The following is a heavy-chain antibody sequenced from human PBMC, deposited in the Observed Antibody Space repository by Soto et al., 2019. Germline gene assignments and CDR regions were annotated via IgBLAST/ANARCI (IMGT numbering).Heavy chain of an antibody. J-gene: IGHJ4*02. CDR3: ARQGADPSTWSGGGFLDF. D-gene: IGHD6-13*01. CDR1: GASGSSRSHY. Sequence: PSETLSLTCTVSGASGSSRSHYWAWIRQPPGKGGEWISSIHYTGNKHYSPSLKSRLTISIDTSRNQFSLTLNSVTAADTAVYYCARQGADPSTWSGGGFLDFWGQGLLVPVS. CDR2: IHYTGNK. V-gene: IGHV4-39*01.